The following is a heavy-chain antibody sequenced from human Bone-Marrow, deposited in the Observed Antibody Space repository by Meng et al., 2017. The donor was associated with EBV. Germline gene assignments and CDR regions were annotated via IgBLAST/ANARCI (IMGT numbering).Heavy chain of an antibody. Sequence: QVQVVQSGAEVKKPGSSVKVSCKAAGGTFSSYAISWVRQAPGQGLEWMGGIIPIFGTANYEQKFQGRVTITADESTSTAYMELSSLRSEDTAVYYCARVMIGSYYFDYWGQGTLVTVSS. CDR3: ARVMIGSYYFDY. J-gene: IGHJ4*02. D-gene: IGHD1-26*01. CDR2: IIPIFGTA. CDR1: GGTFSSYA. V-gene: IGHV1-69*01.